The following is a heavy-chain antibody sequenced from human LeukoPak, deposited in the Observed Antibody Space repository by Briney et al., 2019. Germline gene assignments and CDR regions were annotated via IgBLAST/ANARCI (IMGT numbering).Heavy chain of an antibody. CDR2: INHSGST. J-gene: IGHJ5*02. CDR1: GGPFSGYY. CDR3: ASPGAVAGSGWFDP. Sequence: SETLSLTCAVYGGPFSGYYWSWIRQPPGKGLEWIGEINHSGSTNYNPSLKSRVTISVDTSKNQFSLKLSSVTAADTAVYYCASPGAVAGSGWFDPWGQGTLVTVSS. D-gene: IGHD6-19*01. V-gene: IGHV4-34*01.